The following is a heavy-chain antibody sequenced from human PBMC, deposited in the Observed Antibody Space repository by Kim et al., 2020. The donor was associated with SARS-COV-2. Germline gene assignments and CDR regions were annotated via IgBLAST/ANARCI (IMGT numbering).Heavy chain of an antibody. Sequence: YAQKLKGRDNMTTDTPTRTAYMELRSLRSDDTAVYYCARRTAARDDAFDIWGQGTMVTVSS. V-gene: IGHV1-18*01. CDR3: ARRTAARDDAFDI. D-gene: IGHD6-6*01. J-gene: IGHJ3*02.